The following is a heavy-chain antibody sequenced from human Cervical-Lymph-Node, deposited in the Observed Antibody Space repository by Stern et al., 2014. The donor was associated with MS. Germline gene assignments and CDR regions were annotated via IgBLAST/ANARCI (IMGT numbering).Heavy chain of an antibody. J-gene: IGHJ4*02. D-gene: IGHD3-10*01. CDR2: IGYDGSNK. V-gene: IGHV3-33*01. Sequence: VQLGESGGGVVQPGRSLRLSCAASGFTFSSYGMHWVRQAPGKGLEWVAVIGYDGSNKFYADSVKGRFTISRDNSKNTLYLQMNSLRAEDTAVYYCAREDGSAARDYWGQGTLVTVSS. CDR1: GFTFSSYG. CDR3: AREDGSAARDY.